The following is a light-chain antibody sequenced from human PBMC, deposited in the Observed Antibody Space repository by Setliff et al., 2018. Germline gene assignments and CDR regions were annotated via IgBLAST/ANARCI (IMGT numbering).Light chain of an antibody. J-gene: IGLJ1*01. CDR1: SSDVGGYNY. V-gene: IGLV2-11*01. CDR3: SSYADSNIVL. Sequence: QSVLAQPRSVSGSPGQSVTISCTGTSSDVGGYNYVSWYQQYPGKAPKLMIYDVSKRPSGVPDRFSGSKSGNTASLTISGLQAEDEADYYCSSYADSNIVLFGTGTKVTV. CDR2: DVS.